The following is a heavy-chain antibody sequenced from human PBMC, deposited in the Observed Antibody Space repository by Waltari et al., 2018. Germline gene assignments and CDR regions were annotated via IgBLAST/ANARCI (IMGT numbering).Heavy chain of an antibody. D-gene: IGHD3-16*01. J-gene: IGHJ6*02. V-gene: IGHV1-3*01. Sequence: QVQLVQSGAEVKKPGASVKVSCKASGYTFTSYAMHWVRQAPGQRLEWMGWINAGNGNTKYSQKFQGRVTITRDKSASTAYMELSSLRSEDTAVYYCARVGRPGLGAYYYYYYGMDVWGQGTTVIVSS. CDR2: INAGNGNT. CDR3: ARVGRPGLGAYYYYYYGMDV. CDR1: GYTFTSYA.